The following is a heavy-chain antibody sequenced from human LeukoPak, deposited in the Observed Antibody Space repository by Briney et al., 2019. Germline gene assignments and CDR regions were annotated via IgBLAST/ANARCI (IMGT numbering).Heavy chain of an antibody. J-gene: IGHJ4*02. CDR3: ARDVRITGTTLPVY. Sequence: ASVKVSCKASGGTFNSYTISWVRQAPGQGLEWMGIINPSGGSTSYAQKFQGRVTMTRDMSTSTVYMELSSLRSEDTAVYYCARDVRITGTTLPVYWGQGTLVTVSS. CDR2: INPSGGST. CDR1: GGTFNSYT. V-gene: IGHV1-46*02. D-gene: IGHD1-7*01.